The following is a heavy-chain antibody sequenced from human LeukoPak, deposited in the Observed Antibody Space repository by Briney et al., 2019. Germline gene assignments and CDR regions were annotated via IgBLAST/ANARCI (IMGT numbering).Heavy chain of an antibody. CDR2: INPNSGGT. D-gene: IGHD3-9*01. V-gene: IGHV1-2*04. CDR3: AREDPPYYDILTGTWGFDP. J-gene: IGHJ5*02. CDR1: GYTFTGYY. Sequence: ASVKVSCKASGYTFTGYYMHWVRQAPGQGLEWMGWINPNSGGTNYAQKFQGWVTMTRDTSISTAYMELSRLRSDDTAVYYCAREDPPYYDILTGTWGFDPWGQGTLVTVSS.